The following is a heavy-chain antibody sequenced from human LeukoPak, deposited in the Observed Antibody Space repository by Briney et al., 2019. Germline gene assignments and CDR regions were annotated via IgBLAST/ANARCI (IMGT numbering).Heavy chain of an antibody. CDR2: ISAYNGNT. Sequence: ASVKVSCKASGGTFSSYAISWVRQAPGQGLEWMGWISAYNGNTNYAQKLQGRVTMTTDTSTSTAYMELRSLRSDDTAVYYCARGPCSSTSCYAGGLIRYDYWGQGTLVTVSS. D-gene: IGHD2-2*01. CDR1: GGTFSSYA. V-gene: IGHV1-18*01. J-gene: IGHJ4*02. CDR3: ARGPCSSTSCYAGGLIRYDY.